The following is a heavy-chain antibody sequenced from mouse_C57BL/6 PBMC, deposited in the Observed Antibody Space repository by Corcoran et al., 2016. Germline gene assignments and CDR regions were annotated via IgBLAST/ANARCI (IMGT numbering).Heavy chain of an antibody. V-gene: IGHV9-3*01. CDR3: ARFTAQASDYYAMDY. CDR2: INTYSGVP. J-gene: IGHJ4*01. CDR1: GYTFTTYG. D-gene: IGHD3-2*02. Sequence: QIQLVQSGPELKKPGETVKISCKASGYTFTTYGMSWVKQAPGKGLKWMGWINTYSGVPTYADDFKGRFAFSLETSASTAYLQINNLKNEDTATYFCARFTAQASDYYAMDYWGQGTSVTVSS.